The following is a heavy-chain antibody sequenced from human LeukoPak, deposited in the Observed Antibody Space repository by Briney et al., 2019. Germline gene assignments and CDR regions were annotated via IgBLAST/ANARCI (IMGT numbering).Heavy chain of an antibody. CDR3: ARVKLRGSTFDY. D-gene: IGHD2-2*01. CDR1: GYTFTGYY. CDR2: INPNSGGT. J-gene: IGHJ4*02. Sequence: ASVKVSCKASGYTFTGYYMHWVRQAPGQGLEWMGWINPNSGGTNYAQKFQGRVTMTRDTSISTAYMELSRLRSDDTAVYYCARVKLRGSTFDYWGQGTLVTVSS. V-gene: IGHV1-2*02.